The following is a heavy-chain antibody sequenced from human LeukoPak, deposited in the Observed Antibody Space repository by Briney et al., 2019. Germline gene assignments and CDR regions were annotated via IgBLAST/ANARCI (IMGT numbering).Heavy chain of an antibody. CDR2: MNPNSGNT. CDR3: ARVMTNYVWGSYRYGLGY. Sequence: ASVKVSCKASGYTFTSYDINWVRQATGQGLEWMGWMNPNSGNTGYAQKFQGRVTMTRNTSISTAYMELSSLRSEDTAVYYCARVMTNYVWGSYRYGLGYWGQGTLVTVSS. D-gene: IGHD3-16*02. J-gene: IGHJ4*02. V-gene: IGHV1-8*01. CDR1: GYTFTSYD.